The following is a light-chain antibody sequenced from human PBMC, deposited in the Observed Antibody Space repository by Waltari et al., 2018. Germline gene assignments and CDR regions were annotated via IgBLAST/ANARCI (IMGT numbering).Light chain of an antibody. CDR3: QSYDNTLSGSHVV. J-gene: IGLJ2*01. V-gene: IGLV1-40*01. CDR2: GNR. Sequence: QSVLTQPPSVSGAPGQRVIIPCTGRSSNIGAGFDVHWYQQFPGIAPKLLIYGNRNRPSGVPDRFSGSKSGTSASLVISGLQAEDEADYYCQSYDNTLSGSHVVFGGGTKLTVL. CDR1: SSNIGAGFD.